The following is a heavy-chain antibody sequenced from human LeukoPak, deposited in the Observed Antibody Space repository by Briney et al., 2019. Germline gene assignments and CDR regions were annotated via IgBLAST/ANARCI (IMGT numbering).Heavy chain of an antibody. Sequence: GGSLRLSCAAPGFTFSSYAMSWVRQAPGKGLEWVSAISGSGGSTYYADSVKGRFTISRDNSKNTLYLQMNSLRAEDTAVYYCAKDHVATIYLFDYWGQGTLVTVSS. D-gene: IGHD5-12*01. CDR1: GFTFSSYA. J-gene: IGHJ4*02. CDR3: AKDHVATIYLFDY. V-gene: IGHV3-23*01. CDR2: ISGSGGST.